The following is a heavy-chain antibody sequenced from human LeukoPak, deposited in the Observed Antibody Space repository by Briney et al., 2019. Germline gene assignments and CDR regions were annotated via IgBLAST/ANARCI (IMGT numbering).Heavy chain of an antibody. V-gene: IGHV3-30*02. Sequence: GGSLRLSCAASGFTFSSYGMHWVRQAPGKGLEWVAFIRYDGSNKYYADSVKGRFTISRDNSKNTLYLQMNSLRAEDTAAYYCAKDHRGIVVVVAAPEWFDPWGQGTLVTVSS. CDR2: IRYDGSNK. D-gene: IGHD2-15*01. CDR1: GFTFSSYG. J-gene: IGHJ5*02. CDR3: AKDHRGIVVVVAAPEWFDP.